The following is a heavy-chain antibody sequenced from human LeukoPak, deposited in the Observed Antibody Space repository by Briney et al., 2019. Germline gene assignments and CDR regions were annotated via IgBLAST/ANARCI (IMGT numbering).Heavy chain of an antibody. Sequence: GESLKISCKASGYTFTSYWIAWVRQMPGKGLGWMGIIYPGDSDTRYTPSFQGQVTISADTSISTAYLQWNSLEASDTAMYYCARQAHFWSVSDYYYYMDVWGKGTTVTVPS. CDR3: ARQAHFWSVSDYYYYMDV. CDR2: IYPGDSDT. V-gene: IGHV5-51*01. CDR1: GYTFTSYW. J-gene: IGHJ6*03. D-gene: IGHD3-3*02.